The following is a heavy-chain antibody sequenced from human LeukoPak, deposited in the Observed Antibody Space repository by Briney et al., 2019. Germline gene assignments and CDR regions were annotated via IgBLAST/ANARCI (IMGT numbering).Heavy chain of an antibody. J-gene: IGHJ3*02. CDR3: ARNSEPYYYDSSGYAFDI. CDR1: GGSISSSSYY. V-gene: IGHV4-39*07. Sequence: SETLSLTCTVSGGSISSSSYYWGWIRQPPGKGLEWIGSIYYSGSTYYNPSLKSRVTISVDTSKNQFSLKLSSVTAADTAVYYCARNSEPYYYDSSGYAFDIWGQGTMVTVSS. CDR2: IYYSGST. D-gene: IGHD3-22*01.